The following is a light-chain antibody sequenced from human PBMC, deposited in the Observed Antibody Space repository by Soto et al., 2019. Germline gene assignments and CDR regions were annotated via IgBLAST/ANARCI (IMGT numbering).Light chain of an antibody. J-gene: IGLJ7*01. V-gene: IGLV3-21*04. CDR3: QVWDTSSDHAV. CDR2: YDS. Sequence: SYELTQPPSVTVAPGQTAIITCGGNNIGSKSVHWYQQRPGQAPILVIYYDSDRPSVIPERFSGSNSGNTATLTISEVEAGDEADYYCQVWDTSSDHAVFGGGTQLTVL. CDR1: NIGSKS.